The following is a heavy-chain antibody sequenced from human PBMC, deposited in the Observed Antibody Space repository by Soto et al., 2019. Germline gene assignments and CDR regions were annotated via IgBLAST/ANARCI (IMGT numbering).Heavy chain of an antibody. CDR1: GGNISSFC. Sequence: LQTLCHTCSVSGGNISSFCCSWIRQNTGKGLERIRYIYYSGSTNYNPSLKSRVTISVDTSKNQFSLKLSSVTASDTAVYYCARAGGIVVVPAVFRYCSGGSGYQTQDYFLDYWGQGTPVTVS. CDR3: ARAGGIVVVPAVFRYCSGGSGYQTQDYFLDY. D-gene: IGHD2-15*01. J-gene: IGHJ4*02. CDR2: IYYSGST. V-gene: IGHV4-59*01.